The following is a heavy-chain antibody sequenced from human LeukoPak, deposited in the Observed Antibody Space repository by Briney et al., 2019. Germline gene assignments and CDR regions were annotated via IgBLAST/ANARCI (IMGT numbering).Heavy chain of an antibody. D-gene: IGHD3-10*02. CDR1: GFTFSSYE. V-gene: IGHV3-48*03. CDR2: ISSSGSTI. CDR3: AELGITMIGGV. J-gene: IGHJ6*04. Sequence: PGGSLRLSCAASGFTFSSYEMNWVRQAPGKGLEWVSYISSSGSTIYYADSVKGGFIISRDNAKNSLYLQMNSLRAEDTAVYYCAELGITMIGGVWGEGTTVTISS.